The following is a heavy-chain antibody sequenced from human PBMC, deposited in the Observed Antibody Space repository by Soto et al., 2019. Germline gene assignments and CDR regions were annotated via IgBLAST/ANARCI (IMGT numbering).Heavy chain of an antibody. CDR2: IYSGGST. D-gene: IGHD3-10*01. Sequence: GGSLRLSCAASGFTVSSNYMSWVRQAPGKGLEWVSVIYSGGSTYYADSVKGRFTISRDNSKNTLYLQMNSLRAEDTAVYYCARDLLLWFGENYYYYGMDVWGQGTTVTVSS. J-gene: IGHJ6*02. CDR3: ARDLLLWFGENYYYYGMDV. CDR1: GFTVSSNY. V-gene: IGHV3-53*01.